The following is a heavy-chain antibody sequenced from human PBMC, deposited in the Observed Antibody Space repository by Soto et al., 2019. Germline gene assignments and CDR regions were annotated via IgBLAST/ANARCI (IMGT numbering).Heavy chain of an antibody. Sequence: EVQLVESGGGLVQPGGSLRLSCAASGFTFSSYWMSWVRQAPGKGLEWVANIKQDGSEKYYVDSVKGRFTISRDNAKNSLYLQMNSLRAEDTAVYYWARGYYDILTGHKRTTALFDYWGQGTLVTVSS. J-gene: IGHJ4*02. CDR1: GFTFSSYW. V-gene: IGHV3-7*05. CDR2: IKQDGSEK. CDR3: ARGYYDILTGHKRTTALFDY. D-gene: IGHD3-9*01.